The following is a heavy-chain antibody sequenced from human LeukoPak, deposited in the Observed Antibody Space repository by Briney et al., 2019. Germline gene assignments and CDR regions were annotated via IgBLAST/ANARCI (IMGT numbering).Heavy chain of an antibody. Sequence: GGSLRLSCAASGFTFSSYCMTWVRQAPGKGLEWVAYIKQGGTEKNYVDSVKGRFTISRDNAKNSLHLQMNSLRAEDTAVYYCARDRDYYGSVIYAYDVFDIWGQGTMVTGSS. CDR1: GFTFSSYC. CDR3: ARDRDYYGSVIYAYDVFDI. J-gene: IGHJ3*02. V-gene: IGHV3-7*03. CDR2: IKQGGTEK. D-gene: IGHD3-10*01.